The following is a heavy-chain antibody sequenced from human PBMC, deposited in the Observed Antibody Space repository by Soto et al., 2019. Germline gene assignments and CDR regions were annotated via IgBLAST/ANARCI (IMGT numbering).Heavy chain of an antibody. J-gene: IGHJ5*02. D-gene: IGHD4-17*01. CDR3: ARGAATVTPGWFDP. V-gene: IGHV4-38-2*01. CDR2: IYHSGST. CDR1: GYSISSGYY. Sequence: HSETLSLTCAVSGYSISSGYYWGWIRQTPGKGLEWIASIYHSGSTYYNPSLKSRVTISVDTSKNQFSLKLTSVTAADTAVYYCARGAATVTPGWFDPWGQGIMVTVSS.